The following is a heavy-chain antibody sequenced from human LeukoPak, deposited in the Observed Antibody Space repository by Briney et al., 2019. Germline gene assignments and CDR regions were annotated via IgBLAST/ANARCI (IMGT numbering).Heavy chain of an antibody. Sequence: GASVKVSCKASGYTFTSYGISWVRQAPGQGLEWMGWISAYNGNTNYAQKLQGRVTMTTDTSTSTAYMELRSLRSDDTAVYYCARTLRYYDFWSGYYTGPDYWGQGTLVTVSS. CDR1: GYTFTSYG. D-gene: IGHD3-3*01. V-gene: IGHV1-18*01. CDR3: ARTLRYYDFWSGYYTGPDY. CDR2: ISAYNGNT. J-gene: IGHJ4*02.